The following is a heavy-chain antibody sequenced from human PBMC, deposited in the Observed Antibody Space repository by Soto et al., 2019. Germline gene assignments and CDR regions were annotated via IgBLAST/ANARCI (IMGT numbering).Heavy chain of an antibody. J-gene: IGHJ4*02. Sequence: ASVKVSCKASGYTFTSYGISWVRQAPGQGLEWMGWISAYNGNTNYAQKLQGRVTMTTDTSTSTAYMELRSLRSDDTAVYYCARSSVLYSSSWYYFDYWGQGPLVTVSS. CDR2: ISAYNGNT. V-gene: IGHV1-18*01. D-gene: IGHD6-13*01. CDR3: ARSSVLYSSSWYYFDY. CDR1: GYTFTSYG.